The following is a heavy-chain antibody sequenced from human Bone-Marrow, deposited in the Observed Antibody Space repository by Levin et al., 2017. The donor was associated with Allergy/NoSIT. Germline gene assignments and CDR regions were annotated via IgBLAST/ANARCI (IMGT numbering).Heavy chain of an antibody. V-gene: IGHV3-21*01. J-gene: IGHJ4*02. D-gene: IGHD1-1*01. CDR1: GFTFSSNS. CDR3: ASITTKGWY. CDR2: ISGSSRYI. Sequence: LSLTCAASGFTFSSNSMNWVRQAPGKGLEWVSSISGSSRYINYADSVKGRFTISRDNAKNSLYLQMNSLRAEDTAVYYCASITTKGWYWGQGTLVTVSS.